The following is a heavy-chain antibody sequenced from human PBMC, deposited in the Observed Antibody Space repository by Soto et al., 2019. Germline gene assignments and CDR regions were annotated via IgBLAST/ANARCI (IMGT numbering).Heavy chain of an antibody. CDR1: GFTFSHYY. V-gene: IGHV3-11*01. J-gene: IGHJ5*02. Sequence: GGSLKLSCAPSGFTFSHYYMSWIRQAPGKGLEWVSDISSSGSIIYYADSVKGRFTISRDNAKNTLYLQMNSLRAEDTAVYYCAKDSDQWLPSNWFDPWGQGTLVTVSS. D-gene: IGHD6-19*01. CDR2: ISSSGSII. CDR3: AKDSDQWLPSNWFDP.